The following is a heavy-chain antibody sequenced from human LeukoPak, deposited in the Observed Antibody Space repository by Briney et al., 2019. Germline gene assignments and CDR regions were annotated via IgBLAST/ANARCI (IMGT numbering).Heavy chain of an antibody. Sequence: GASVKVSCKASGGTFISNAITWVRQAPGQGLGWMGRIIPIFGITDYAQKFQGRVTITADKSTNTAYMEFSSLRSEDTAVYYCASGRMTTETTYCFDPWGQGTLITVSS. CDR2: IIPIFGIT. CDR1: GGTFISNA. V-gene: IGHV1-69*04. CDR3: ASGRMTTETTYCFDP. D-gene: IGHD4-11*01. J-gene: IGHJ5*02.